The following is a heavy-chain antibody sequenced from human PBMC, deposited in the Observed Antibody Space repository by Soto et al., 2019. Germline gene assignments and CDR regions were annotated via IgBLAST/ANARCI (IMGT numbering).Heavy chain of an antibody. V-gene: IGHV3-33*01. D-gene: IGHD4-4*01. CDR2: IWYDGSNK. CDR3: ARDQGTVTTFYYYYGMDV. Sequence: ESGGGVVQPGRSLSLSCAASGFTFRNYGMHWVRQAPGKGLEWVAVIWYDGSNKYYVDSVKGRFTISRDNSKNTLYLQMNSLRAEDTAVYYCARDQGTVTTFYYYYGMDVWGQGTTVTVSS. J-gene: IGHJ6*02. CDR1: GFTFRNYG.